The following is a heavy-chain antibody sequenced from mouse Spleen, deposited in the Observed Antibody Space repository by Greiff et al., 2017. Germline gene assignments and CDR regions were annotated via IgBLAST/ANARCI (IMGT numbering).Heavy chain of an antibody. V-gene: IGHV1-80*01. CDR3: ARSWDY. CDR1: GYAFSGYW. Sequence: QVQLKESGAELVKFGASVKISCKASGYAFSGYWMNWVKQRPGKGLEWIGQLYPGDGNTNYNGKFKGKATLTADKSSSTAYMQLSSLTSENSAVYFCARSWDYWGQGTSVTVSS. CDR2: LYPGDGNT. J-gene: IGHJ4*01.